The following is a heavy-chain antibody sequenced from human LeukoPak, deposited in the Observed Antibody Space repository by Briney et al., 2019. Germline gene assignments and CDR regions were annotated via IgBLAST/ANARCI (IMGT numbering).Heavy chain of an antibody. CDR1: RGTFISDA. V-gene: IGHV1-69*13. J-gene: IGHJ4*02. CDR2: IIPIFGTS. CDR3: ASLGGGSTVTTYLNY. Sequence: SVKVSCKASRGTFISDAINWVRQAPGQGLEWMGGIIPIFGTSNYAQKFQGRVTITADESTSTAYMELSSLRSEDTAVYYCASLGGGSTVTTYLNYWGQGTLVTVSS. D-gene: IGHD4-17*01.